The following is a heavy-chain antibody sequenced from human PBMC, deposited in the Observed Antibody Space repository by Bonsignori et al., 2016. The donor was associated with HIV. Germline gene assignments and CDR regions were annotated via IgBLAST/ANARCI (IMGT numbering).Heavy chain of an antibody. V-gene: IGHV2-5*01. CDR2: IYWNDGK. Sequence: QITLKESGPTLVKPTQTLTLTCTFSGFSLSTNGVGVGWIRQPPGKALEWLALIYWNDGKRYSPSLKSRLTITKDTSKNQVVLTMTNMDPVDTATYYCAHRVSYNWVPRVWGQGILVTVSS. J-gene: IGHJ4*02. CDR3: AHRVSYNWVPRV. D-gene: IGHD1-1*01. CDR1: GFSLSTNGVG.